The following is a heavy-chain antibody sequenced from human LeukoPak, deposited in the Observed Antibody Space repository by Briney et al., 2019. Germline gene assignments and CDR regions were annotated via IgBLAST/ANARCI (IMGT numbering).Heavy chain of an antibody. CDR2: IYYSGDT. CDR1: GDSIRGYS. D-gene: IGHD3-10*01. Sequence: SETLSLTCTVSGDSIRGYSWSWIRQPPGGGLEWIGYIYYSGDTAYNPSLKSRVTMSVDTSKNQFSLKLSSVTAADTAVYYCARTTMVRGTYYMDVWGKGTTVTISS. J-gene: IGHJ6*03. V-gene: IGHV4-59*01. CDR3: ARTTMVRGTYYMDV.